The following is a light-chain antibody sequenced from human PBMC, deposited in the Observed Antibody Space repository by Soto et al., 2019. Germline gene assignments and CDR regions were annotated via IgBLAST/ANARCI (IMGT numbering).Light chain of an antibody. Sequence: QSALTQPASVSGFPGQSITISCTGTSSDVGGYNYVSWYQQHPGKAPKLMIYEVSNRPSGVSNRFSGSKSGNTASLTIPGLQAEDEADYYCSSYTSSSTLYVFGTGTKLTVL. V-gene: IGLV2-14*01. CDR3: SSYTSSSTLYV. CDR2: EVS. CDR1: SSDVGGYNY. J-gene: IGLJ1*01.